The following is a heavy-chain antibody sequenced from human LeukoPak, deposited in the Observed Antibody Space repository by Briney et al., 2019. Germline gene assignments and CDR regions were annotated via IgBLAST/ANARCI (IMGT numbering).Heavy chain of an antibody. CDR3: AREGAGYCSGGSCYPFDY. CDR2: MNPNSGNT. Sequence: ASAKVSCKASGYTFTSYDINGVRQAPGQGLEWRGWMNPNSGNTGYAQKFQGRVTITRNTSISTAYMELSSLRSEDTAVYYCAREGAGYCSGGSCYPFDYWGQGTLVTVSS. V-gene: IGHV1-8*03. J-gene: IGHJ4*02. CDR1: GYTFTSYD. D-gene: IGHD2-15*01.